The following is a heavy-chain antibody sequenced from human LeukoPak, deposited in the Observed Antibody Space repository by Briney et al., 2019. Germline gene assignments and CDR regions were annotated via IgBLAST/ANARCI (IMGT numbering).Heavy chain of an antibody. CDR3: ARATYTSTWYHDGFDI. CDR1: GYTFTTYY. CDR2: INPYSGGT. J-gene: IGHJ3*02. Sequence: ASVKVSCKASGYTFTTYYMHWVRQAPGQGPEWMGWINPYSGGTNSAQQFQGRVTMTRDTSISTAYMELSGLRSDDTAVYYCARATYTSTWYHDGFDIWGQGTMVTVSS. D-gene: IGHD6-13*01. V-gene: IGHV1-2*02.